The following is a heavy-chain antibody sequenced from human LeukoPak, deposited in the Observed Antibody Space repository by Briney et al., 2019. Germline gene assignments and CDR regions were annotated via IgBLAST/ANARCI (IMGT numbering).Heavy chain of an antibody. J-gene: IGHJ4*02. CDR1: GYTFTSYY. Sequence: ASVKVSCKTSGYTFTSYYMHWVRQAPGQGLEWMGIINPSGDSTRYAQKFQGRVTMTRDTSTSTVYMELSSLRSEDTAVYYCARGLDLGYGGNSWGQGTLVTVSS. CDR2: INPSGDST. V-gene: IGHV1-46*01. CDR3: ARGLDLGYGGNS. D-gene: IGHD4-23*01.